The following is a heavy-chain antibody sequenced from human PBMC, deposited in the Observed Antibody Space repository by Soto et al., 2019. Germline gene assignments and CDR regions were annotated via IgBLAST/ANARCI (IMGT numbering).Heavy chain of an antibody. D-gene: IGHD3-3*01. CDR3: ARDWSPAYYYFYMDV. CDR2: INAGNGNT. Sequence: ASVKVSCKASGYTFTSYYMHWVRQAPGQRLEWMGVINAGNGNTKYAQKLQGRVTMTRDTSANTVYMELSSLRSEDTAVYFCARDWSPAYYYFYMDVWGTGTTVTVSS. V-gene: IGHV1-46*01. CDR1: GYTFTSYY. J-gene: IGHJ6*03.